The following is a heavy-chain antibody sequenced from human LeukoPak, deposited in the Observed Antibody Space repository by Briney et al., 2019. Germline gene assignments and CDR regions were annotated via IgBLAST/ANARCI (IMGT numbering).Heavy chain of an antibody. V-gene: IGHV4-34*01. Sequence: SETLSLTCAVYGGSFSGYYWSWIRQPPGKGLEWIGEINHSGSTNYNPSLKSRVTISVDTSKNQFSLKLSSVTAADTAVYYCARPLILIGTECDYWGQGALVTVSS. D-gene: IGHD3-16*02. CDR3: ARPLILIGTECDY. CDR2: INHSGST. J-gene: IGHJ4*02. CDR1: GGSFSGYY.